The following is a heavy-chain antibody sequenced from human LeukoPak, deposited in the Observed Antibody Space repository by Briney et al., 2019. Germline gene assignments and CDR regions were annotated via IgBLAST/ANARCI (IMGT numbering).Heavy chain of an antibody. CDR2: ISSSGSTI. CDR1: GFTFSSYE. V-gene: IGHV3-48*03. J-gene: IGHJ4*02. D-gene: IGHD3-10*01. CDR3: ARATEAPLYYGSEAVDY. Sequence: GGSLRLSCAASGFTFSSYEMNWVRQAPRKGLEWVSYISSSGSTIYYADSVKGRFTISRDNAKNSLYLQMNSLRPEDTAVYYCARATEAPLYYGSEAVDYWGQGTLVTVSS.